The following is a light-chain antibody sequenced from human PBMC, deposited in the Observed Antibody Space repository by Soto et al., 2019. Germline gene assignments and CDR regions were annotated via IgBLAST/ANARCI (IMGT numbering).Light chain of an antibody. CDR3: SSYTSSSTYVV. CDR1: SSDVGGYNY. Sequence: QSALTQPASVSGSPGQSITISCTGTSSDVGGYNYVSWYQQHPGKAPKLMIYDVSNRPSGFSNRFSDSKSGNTATMTISGLQAEDEADYYCSSYTSSSTYVVFGGGNKLTVL. J-gene: IGLJ2*01. CDR2: DVS. V-gene: IGLV2-14*01.